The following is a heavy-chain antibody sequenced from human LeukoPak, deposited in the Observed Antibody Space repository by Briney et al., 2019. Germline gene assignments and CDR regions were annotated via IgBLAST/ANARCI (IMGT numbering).Heavy chain of an antibody. CDR1: GFAFNSQT. CDR2: FNSDGITT. Sequence: GGSLRLSCAASGFAFNSQTMSWVRQAPGKGLVWVSRFNSDGITTSYADSVKGRFTISRDNAKNTLYLQMNSLRAEDTAVYYCARGRYYFDSWGQGTLVTVSS. J-gene: IGHJ4*02. CDR3: ARGRYYFDS. V-gene: IGHV3-74*01.